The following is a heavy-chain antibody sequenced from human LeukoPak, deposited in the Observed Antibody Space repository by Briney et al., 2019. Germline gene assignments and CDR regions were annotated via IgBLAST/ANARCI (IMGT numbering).Heavy chain of an antibody. CDR3: ARAVPAAAFDY. CDR2: IYYSGST. J-gene: IGHJ4*02. D-gene: IGHD2-2*01. Sequence: PSETQSLTCTVSGGSISSGDYYWSWIRQPPGKGLEWIGYIYYSGSTYYNPSLKSRVTISVDTSKNQFSLKLSSVTAADAAVYYCARAVPAAAFDYWGQGTLVTVPS. CDR1: GGSISSGDYY. V-gene: IGHV4-30-4*08.